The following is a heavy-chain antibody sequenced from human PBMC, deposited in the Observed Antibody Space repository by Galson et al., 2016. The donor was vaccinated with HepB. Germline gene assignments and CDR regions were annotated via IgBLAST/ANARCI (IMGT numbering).Heavy chain of an antibody. Sequence: SYITSHSDRIYYADSAKGRFTISRDNGKNSLFLQMNSLRVEDTAIYYCARESYNRFDPWGQGTLVTVSS. CDR2: ITSHSDRI. J-gene: IGHJ5*02. V-gene: IGHV3-48*03. CDR3: ARESYNRFDP.